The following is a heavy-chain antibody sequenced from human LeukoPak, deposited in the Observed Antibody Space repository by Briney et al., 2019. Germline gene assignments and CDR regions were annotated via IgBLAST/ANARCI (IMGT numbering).Heavy chain of an antibody. J-gene: IGHJ4*02. V-gene: IGHV4-38-2*02. CDR2: IYHSGST. Sequence: PSETLSLTCTVSGYSISSGYYWGWIRQPPGRGLEWIGSIYHSGSTYYNPSLKSRVTISVDTSKNQFSLKLSSVTAADTAVYYCARAGLVAGTSVSLDYWGQGTLVTVSS. CDR1: GYSISSGYY. CDR3: ARAGLVAGTSVSLDY. D-gene: IGHD6-19*01.